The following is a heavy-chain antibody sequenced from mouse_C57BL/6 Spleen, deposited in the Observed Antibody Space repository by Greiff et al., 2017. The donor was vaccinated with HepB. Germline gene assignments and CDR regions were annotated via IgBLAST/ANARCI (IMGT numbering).Heavy chain of an antibody. CDR3: AREDSNYFAMDY. CDR2: IYPRSGNT. D-gene: IGHD2-5*01. CDR1: GYTFTSYG. V-gene: IGHV1-81*01. J-gene: IGHJ4*01. Sequence: VKLQESGAELARPGASVKLSCKASGYTFTSYGISWVKQRTGQGLEWIGEIYPRSGNTYYNEKFKGKATLTADKSSSTAYMELRSLTSEDSAVYFCAREDSNYFAMDYWGQGTSVTVSS.